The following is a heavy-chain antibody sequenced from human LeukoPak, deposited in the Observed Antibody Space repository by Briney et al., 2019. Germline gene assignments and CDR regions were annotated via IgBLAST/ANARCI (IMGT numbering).Heavy chain of an antibody. CDR3: ASLSRQGSCGYYYGMDV. V-gene: IGHV4-30-4*08. Sequence: SSETLSLTCTVSGGSISSGGYYWSWIRQHPGKGLEWIGYIYYSGSTHYNPSLKSRVTISVDTSKNQFSLKLSSVTAADTAVYYCASLSRQGSCGYYYGMDVWGQGTTVTVSS. CDR2: IYYSGST. J-gene: IGHJ6*02. CDR1: GGSISSGGYY. D-gene: IGHD3-10*01.